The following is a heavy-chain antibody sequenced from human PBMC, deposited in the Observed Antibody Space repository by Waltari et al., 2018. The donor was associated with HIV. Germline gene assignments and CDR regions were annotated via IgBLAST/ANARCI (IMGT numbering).Heavy chain of an antibody. CDR3: ARARLIHWTGPFDY. V-gene: IGHV3-11*01. D-gene: IGHD3-16*01. CDR2: SRSSGSTI. J-gene: IGHJ4*02. CDR1: GFTFSDYY. Sequence: QVQLVESGGGLVKPGGSLRLSCAASGFTFSDYYMSWIRQAPGKGLEGVSYSRSSGSTIYYADSVKGRFTISRDNAKNSLYLQRNSLRAEDTAVYYCARARLIHWTGPFDYGGQGTLVTVSS.